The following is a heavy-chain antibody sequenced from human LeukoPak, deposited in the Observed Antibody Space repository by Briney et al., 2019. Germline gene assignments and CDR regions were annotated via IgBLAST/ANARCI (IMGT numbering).Heavy chain of an antibody. CDR2: INRYNGNT. D-gene: IGHD5-18*01. CDR3: EREWIHPRGSGAFDI. Sequence: GGSVKVSCKASGYTFTSYCISWVRQAPGQGLEWMGWINRYNGNTKYVEKLQGRVTMTTDTSTSTGYMELRSLRSDDTAVYYCEREWIHPRGSGAFDIWGQGTMVTVSS. CDR1: GYTFTSYC. J-gene: IGHJ3*02. V-gene: IGHV1-18*01.